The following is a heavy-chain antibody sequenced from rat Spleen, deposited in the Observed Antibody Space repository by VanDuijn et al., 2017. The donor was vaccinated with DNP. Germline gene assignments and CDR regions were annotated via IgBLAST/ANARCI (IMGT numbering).Heavy chain of an antibody. CDR2: IRYDGGST. CDR3: VRWNSGHFDY. V-gene: IGHV5-22*01. CDR1: GFTFSDYY. J-gene: IGHJ2*01. D-gene: IGHD4-3*01. Sequence: EVQLVESGGDLVQPGRSLKLFCAASGFTFSDYYMAWIRQAPTKGLEWVAYIRYDGGSTKYGDSVKGRFTISRYNTKSTLYLQMNSLRSEDMATYYCVRWNSGHFDYWGQGVMVTVSS.